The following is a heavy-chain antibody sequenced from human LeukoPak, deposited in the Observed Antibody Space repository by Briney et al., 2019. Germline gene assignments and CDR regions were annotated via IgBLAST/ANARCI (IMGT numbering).Heavy chain of an antibody. CDR2: IYHSGST. Sequence: PSETLSLTCAVSGVSIDSGNWWIWVRPPPGKGLEWIGEIYHSGSTNYNPSLKSRVTISIDTSKNQFSLKLSSVTAADTAVYYCARRGPPRTMLRGVKSGWFDPWGQGTLVTVSS. CDR1: GVSIDSGNW. J-gene: IGHJ5*02. D-gene: IGHD3-10*01. CDR3: ARRGPPRTMLRGVKSGWFDP. V-gene: IGHV4-4*02.